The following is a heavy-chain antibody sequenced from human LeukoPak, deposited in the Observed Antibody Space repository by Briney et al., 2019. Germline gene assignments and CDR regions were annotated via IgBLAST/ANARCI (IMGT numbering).Heavy chain of an antibody. V-gene: IGHV4-39*01. D-gene: IGHD2-15*01. CDR3: ARLSPNIVVVVAATRGPFDY. CDR2: IYYSGST. CDR1: GGSISSYY. Sequence: PSETLSLTCTVSGGSISSYYWGWIRQPPGKGLEWIGSIYYSGSTYYNPSLKSRVTISVDTSKNQFSLKLSSVTAADTAVYYCARLSPNIVVVVAATRGPFDYWGQGTLVTVSS. J-gene: IGHJ4*02.